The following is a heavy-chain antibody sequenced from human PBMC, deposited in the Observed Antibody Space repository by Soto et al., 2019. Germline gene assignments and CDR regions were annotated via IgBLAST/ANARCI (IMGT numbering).Heavy chain of an antibody. CDR2: ISYDGSNK. V-gene: IGHV3-30-3*01. D-gene: IGHD6-25*01. Sequence: QVQLVESGGGVVQPGRSLRLSCAASGFTFSSYAMHWVRQAPGKGLEWVAVISYDGSNKYYADSVKGRFTISRDNSKNTQYLQMNGLRAEDTAVYYGARGVFAATYYYYGMDVWGQGTTVTVSS. J-gene: IGHJ6*02. CDR1: GFTFSSYA. CDR3: ARGVFAATYYYYGMDV.